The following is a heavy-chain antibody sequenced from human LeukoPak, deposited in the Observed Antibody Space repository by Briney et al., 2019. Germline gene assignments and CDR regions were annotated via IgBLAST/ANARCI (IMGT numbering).Heavy chain of an antibody. CDR3: ARVPPRPIRGVIITPYYYYMDV. D-gene: IGHD3-10*01. V-gene: IGHV4-34*01. Sequence: SETLSLTCAVYGGSFSGYYWSWIRQPPGKGLEWIGEINHSGSTNYNPSLKSRVTISVDTSKNQFSLKLSSVTAADTAMYYCARVPPRPIRGVIITPYYYYMDVWGKGTTVTVSS. CDR1: GGSFSGYY. CDR2: INHSGST. J-gene: IGHJ6*03.